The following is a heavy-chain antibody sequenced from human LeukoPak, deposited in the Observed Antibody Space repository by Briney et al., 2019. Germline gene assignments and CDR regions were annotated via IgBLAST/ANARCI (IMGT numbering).Heavy chain of an antibody. CDR3: AREAIAAAGTYVFDY. J-gene: IGHJ4*02. V-gene: IGHV1-18*01. CDR1: GYTFTSYG. Sequence: GASVKVSCKASGYTFTSYGISWVRQAPGQGLEWMGWISAYNGNTNYAQKLQGRVTMTTDTSTSTAYMELRSLRSDDTAVYYCAREAIAAAGTYVFDYWGQGTLVTVSS. CDR2: ISAYNGNT. D-gene: IGHD6-13*01.